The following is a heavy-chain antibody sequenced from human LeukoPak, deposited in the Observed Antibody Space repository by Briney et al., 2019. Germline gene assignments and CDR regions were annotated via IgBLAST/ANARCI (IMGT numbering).Heavy chain of an antibody. V-gene: IGHV3-11*04. CDR1: GFTFSDYY. CDR3: ARGRYSRLCGF. D-gene: IGHD3-16*02. Sequence: PGGSLRLSCAASGFTFSDYYMNWIRQAPGKGLEWISYISSSGSTTYYADSVKGRLTISRDNAKNSLYLQMNSLRAEDTAVYYCARGRYSRLCGFWGQGTLVTVSS. CDR2: ISSSGSTT. J-gene: IGHJ4*02.